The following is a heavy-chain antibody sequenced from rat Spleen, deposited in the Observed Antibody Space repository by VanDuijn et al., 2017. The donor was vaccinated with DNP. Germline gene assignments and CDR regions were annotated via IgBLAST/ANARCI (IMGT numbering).Heavy chain of an antibody. D-gene: IGHD5-1*01. Sequence: EVQLVESGGGLVQPGRSLKLSCAASGFTFSNYYMAWVRQAPKKGLEWVATISTSGSRTYYPDSVKGRFTISRDNAKSSLYLQMNSLKSEDTATYYCARGDWERHFDYWGQGVMVTVSS. V-gene: IGHV5-25*01. CDR2: ISTSGSRT. CDR3: ARGDWERHFDY. CDR1: GFTFSNYY. J-gene: IGHJ2*01.